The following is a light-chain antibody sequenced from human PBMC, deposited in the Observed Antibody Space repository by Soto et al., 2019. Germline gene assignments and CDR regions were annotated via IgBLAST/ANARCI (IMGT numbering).Light chain of an antibody. CDR2: GAS. V-gene: IGKV3-15*01. CDR1: QSVYNT. CDR3: QQYTNWSLFT. Sequence: EIVMTQSPATLSVSPGERATLSCRASQSVYNTLAWYQQKPGQAPRLLIYGASTRATGIPARFSGSGSETEFTLTISSLQSEDFAVYCCQQYTNWSLFTFGHGTNVDI. J-gene: IGKJ3*01.